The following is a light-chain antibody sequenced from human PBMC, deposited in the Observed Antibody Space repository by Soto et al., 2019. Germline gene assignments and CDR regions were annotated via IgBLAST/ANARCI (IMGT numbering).Light chain of an antibody. J-gene: IGKJ4*01. CDR3: QQYYTTPLS. V-gene: IGKV4-1*01. CDR2: WAS. CDR1: QNVLYNSNKKNY. Sequence: DIVMTQSPDSLAVSLGERATINCKSSQNVLYNSNKKNYLAWYQQKLGQPPKLLIYWASTRESRVPDRFSGSGSGTDFTLTISSLQAEDVAVYYCQQYYTTPLSFGGGTKVEIK.